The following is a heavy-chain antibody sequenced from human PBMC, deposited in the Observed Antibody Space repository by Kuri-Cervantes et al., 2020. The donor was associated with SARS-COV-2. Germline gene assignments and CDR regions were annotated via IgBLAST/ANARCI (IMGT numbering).Heavy chain of an antibody. CDR2: IKQDGSEK. J-gene: IGHJ4*02. V-gene: IGHV3-7*01. CDR1: GFTFSSYW. CDR3: ATDLPCSSTSCHQTPVDY. Sequence: GGSLRLSCAASGFTFSSYWMSWVRQAPGKGLEWVANIKQDGSEKYYVDSVKGRFTISRDNAKNSLYLQMNSLRAEDTAVYYCATDLPCSSTSCHQTPVDYWGQGTQVTVSS. D-gene: IGHD2-2*01.